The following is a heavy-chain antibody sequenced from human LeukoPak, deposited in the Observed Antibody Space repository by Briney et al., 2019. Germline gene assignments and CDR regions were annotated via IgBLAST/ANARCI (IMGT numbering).Heavy chain of an antibody. Sequence: GSLRLSCTASGFTFSNYWMSWVRQAPGKGLEWVANIIQDGSAKFFVDSVKGRFTISRDNSKNTLYLQMNSLRAEDTAVYYCAKDLYSSGWYYSPIDYWGQGTLVTVSS. CDR1: GFTFSNYW. J-gene: IGHJ4*02. CDR2: IIQDGSAK. CDR3: AKDLYSSGWYYSPIDY. V-gene: IGHV3-7*01. D-gene: IGHD6-19*01.